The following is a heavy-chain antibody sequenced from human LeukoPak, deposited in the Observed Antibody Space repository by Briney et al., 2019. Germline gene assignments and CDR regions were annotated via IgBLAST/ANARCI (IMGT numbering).Heavy chain of an antibody. CDR2: INPSGGST. CDR1: GYTFTSYY. Sequence: ASVKVSCKASGYTFTSYYMHWVRQAPGQGLEWMGIINPSGGSTSYAQKFQRRVTMTRDMSTSTVYMELSSLRSEDTAVYYCAREGGSYPYFDYWGQGTLVTVSS. CDR3: AREGGSYPYFDY. D-gene: IGHD1-26*01. J-gene: IGHJ4*02. V-gene: IGHV1-46*01.